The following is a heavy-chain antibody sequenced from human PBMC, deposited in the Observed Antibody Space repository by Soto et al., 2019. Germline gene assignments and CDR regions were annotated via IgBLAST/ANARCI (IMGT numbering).Heavy chain of an antibody. Sequence: QITLKESGPTLVKPTQTLTLTCTFSGFSLCTIGVCVGWIRQPPGKALEWLLLIYWNDDKLYSPSVKSRLTITQDTSKNQVVLTMPNMDPLDTATYYCAHSPPTMIAAVWGQVTLVTVSS. CDR2: IYWNDDK. CDR3: AHSPPTMIAAV. CDR1: GFSLCTIGVC. J-gene: IGHJ4*01. D-gene: IGHD3-22*01. V-gene: IGHV2-5*01.